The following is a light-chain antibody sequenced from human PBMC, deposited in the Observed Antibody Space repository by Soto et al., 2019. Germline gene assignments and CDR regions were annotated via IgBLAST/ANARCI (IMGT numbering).Light chain of an antibody. CDR1: SSYIGAGYD. J-gene: IGLJ2*01. CDR2: ANT. V-gene: IGLV1-40*01. CDR3: QSYDDSLGGHVI. Sequence: QPVLTQPPSVSGAPGQRVTISCTGSSSYIGAGYDVHWYQQLPGTAPKLLIYANTNRPSGVPDRYSGSKSGTSASLAITGRQAEDEADYYCQSYDDSLGGHVIFGGGTQLTVL.